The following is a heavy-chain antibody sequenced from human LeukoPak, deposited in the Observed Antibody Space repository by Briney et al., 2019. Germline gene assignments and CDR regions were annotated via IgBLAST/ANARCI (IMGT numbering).Heavy chain of an antibody. CDR2: IYHSGST. J-gene: IGHJ4*02. Sequence: SETLSLTCTVSGYSISSGYHWGWIRQPPGKGLEWIGSIYHSGSTNYNPSLKSRVTISVDTSKNQFSLKLSSVTAADTAVYYCARRYDSSGEPHEEGYFDYWGQGTLVTVSS. CDR1: GYSISSGYH. D-gene: IGHD3-22*01. V-gene: IGHV4-38-2*02. CDR3: ARRYDSSGEPHEEGYFDY.